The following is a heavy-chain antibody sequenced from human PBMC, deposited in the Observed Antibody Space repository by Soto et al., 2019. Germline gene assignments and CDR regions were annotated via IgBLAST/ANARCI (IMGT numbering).Heavy chain of an antibody. CDR2: IYYSGST. Sequence: SETLSLTCTVSGGSISSYYWSWIRQPPGKGLEWIGYIYYSGSTNYNPSLKSRVTISVDTSKNQFSLKLSSVTAADTAVYYCARSGSDFHYYYMDVWGKGTTVTVSS. J-gene: IGHJ6*03. D-gene: IGHD3-3*01. CDR1: GGSISSYY. CDR3: ARSGSDFHYYYMDV. V-gene: IGHV4-59*01.